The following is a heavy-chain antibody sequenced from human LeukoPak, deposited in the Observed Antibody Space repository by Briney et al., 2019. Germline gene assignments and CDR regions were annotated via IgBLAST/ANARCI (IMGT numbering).Heavy chain of an antibody. D-gene: IGHD6-13*01. CDR2: TYYSGST. J-gene: IGHJ4*02. CDR1: GGSISSYY. V-gene: IGHV4-59*01. Sequence: SETLSLTCTVSGGSISSYYWSWIRQPPGKGLEWIGYTYYSGSTNYNPSLKSRVTISVDTSKNQFSLKLSSVTAADTAVYYCARGVYPYYFDYWGQGTLVTVSS. CDR3: ARGVYPYYFDY.